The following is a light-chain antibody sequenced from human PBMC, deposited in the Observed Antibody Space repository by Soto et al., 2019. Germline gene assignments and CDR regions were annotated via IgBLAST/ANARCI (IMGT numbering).Light chain of an antibody. J-gene: IGLJ1*01. CDR3: SSYTSSNTLYV. CDR1: SSDVGAYNY. CDR2: EVS. Sequence: QAVVTQPASVSGSPGQSITISCTGTSSDVGAYNYVSWYQQHPGKAPKLMIYEVSNRPSGVSNRFSGSKSGNTASLTISGLQAEDEADYYCSSYTSSNTLYVFGTGTKLTVL. V-gene: IGLV2-14*01.